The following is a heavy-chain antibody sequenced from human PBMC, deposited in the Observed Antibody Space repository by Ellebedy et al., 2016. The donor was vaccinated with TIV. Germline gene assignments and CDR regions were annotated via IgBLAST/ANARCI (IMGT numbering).Heavy chain of an antibody. J-gene: IGHJ5*02. CDR2: IYYSGST. D-gene: IGHD3-10*01. CDR1: GGSISSSSYY. CDR3: ARDDPSGWLDP. V-gene: IGHV4-61*01. Sequence: MPSETLSLTCTVSGGSISSSSYYWGWIRQPPGKGLEWVGYIYYSGSTNYNPSLKSRVTISIDTSKNQFSLRLTSVTAADTAVYYCARDDPSGWLDPWGQGTLVTVSS.